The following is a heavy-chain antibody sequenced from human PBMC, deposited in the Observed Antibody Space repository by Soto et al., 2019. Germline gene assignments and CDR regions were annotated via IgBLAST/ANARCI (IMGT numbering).Heavy chain of an antibody. CDR3: ARVRSALYYYYGMDV. CDR2: IWYDGSNK. Sequence: GGSLRLSCAASGFTFSSYGMHWVRQAPGKGLEWVAVIWYDGSNKYYADSVKGRFTISRDNSKNTLYLQMSSLRAEDTAEYYCARVRSALYYYYGMDVWGQGTTVTVSS. J-gene: IGHJ6*02. V-gene: IGHV3-33*01. CDR1: GFTFSSYG.